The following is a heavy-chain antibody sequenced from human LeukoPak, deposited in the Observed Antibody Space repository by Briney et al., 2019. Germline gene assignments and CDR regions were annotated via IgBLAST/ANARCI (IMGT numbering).Heavy chain of an antibody. CDR3: AAKYDILTGYYQGFDP. J-gene: IGHJ5*02. Sequence: GRSLRLSCAASGFTFSSYAMSWVRQAPGKGLEWVSAISGSGGSTYYADSVKGRFTISRDNSKNTLYLQMNSLRAEDTAVYYCAAKYDILTGYYQGFDPWGQGTLVTVSS. D-gene: IGHD3-9*01. CDR2: ISGSGGST. CDR1: GFTFSSYA. V-gene: IGHV3-23*01.